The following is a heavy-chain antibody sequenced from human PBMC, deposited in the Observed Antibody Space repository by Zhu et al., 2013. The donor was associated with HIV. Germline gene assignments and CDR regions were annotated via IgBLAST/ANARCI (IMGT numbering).Heavy chain of an antibody. CDR1: GGTFSSYA. V-gene: IGHV1-46*03. CDR3: ARARSIVGAAYFDY. J-gene: IGHJ4*02. CDR2: INPSGGST. D-gene: IGHD1-26*01. Sequence: QVQLVQSGAEVKKPGSSVKVSCKASGGTFSSYAISWVRQAPGQGLEWMGIINPSGGSTSYAQKFQGRVTMTRDTSTSTVYMELSSLRSEDTAVYYCARARSIVGAAYFDYWGQGTLVTVSS.